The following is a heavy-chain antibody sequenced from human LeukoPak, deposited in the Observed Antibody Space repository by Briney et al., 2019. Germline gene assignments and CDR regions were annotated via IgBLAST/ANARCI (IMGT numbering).Heavy chain of an antibody. V-gene: IGHV1-18*01. CDR2: ISAYNGNT. J-gene: IGHJ6*02. Sequence: ASVKVSCKASGYTFTSYGISWVRQAPGQGLEWMGWISAYNGNTNYAQKLQGRVTMTTDTSTSTAYMELRSLRSDDTAVYYCAGDSMVALPATRTGYGMDVWGQGTTVTVSS. D-gene: IGHD2-2*01. CDR1: GYTFTSYG. CDR3: AGDSMVALPATRTGYGMDV.